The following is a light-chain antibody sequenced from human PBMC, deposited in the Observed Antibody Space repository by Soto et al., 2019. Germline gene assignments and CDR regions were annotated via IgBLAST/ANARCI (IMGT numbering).Light chain of an antibody. J-gene: IGKJ4*01. V-gene: IGKV3D-20*02. CDR1: QTVSSNY. CDR2: GAS. CDR3: QQRSNWPLT. Sequence: EIVLTQSPGTLSLSPGERATLSCRASQTVSSNYLAWCQQRPGQAPRLLIYGASTRAAGIPDRFSGSGSGTDFTLTITRLEPEDFAVYYCQQRSNWPLTFGGGTKVDI.